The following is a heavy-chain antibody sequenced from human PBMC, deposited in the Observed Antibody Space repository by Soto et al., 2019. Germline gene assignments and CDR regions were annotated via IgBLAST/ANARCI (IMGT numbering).Heavy chain of an antibody. Sequence: QVQLQESGPGLVKPSETLSLTCTVSGGSISSYYWSWIRQPPGKGLEWIGYIYYSGSTNYNPSLKSRVTISVDTSKNQFSLKLSSVTAADTAVYYCARLSGPAYYYSGMDVWGQGTTVTVSS. V-gene: IGHV4-59*01. J-gene: IGHJ6*02. CDR2: IYYSGST. CDR3: ARLSGPAYYYSGMDV. D-gene: IGHD6-19*01. CDR1: GGSISSYY.